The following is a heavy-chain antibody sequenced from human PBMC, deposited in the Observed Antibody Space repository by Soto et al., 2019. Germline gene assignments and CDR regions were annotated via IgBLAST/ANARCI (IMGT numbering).Heavy chain of an antibody. J-gene: IGHJ6*02. CDR3: ARGGVGEWLMGHYYYGMDV. Sequence: GGSLRLSCAASGFTFSSYWMHWVRQAPGKGLVWVSRINSDGSSTSYADSVKGRFTISRDNAKNTLYLQMNSLRAEDTAVYYCARGGVGEWLMGHYYYGMDVWGQGTTVTVSS. CDR1: GFTFSSYW. CDR2: INSDGSST. V-gene: IGHV3-74*01. D-gene: IGHD3-16*01.